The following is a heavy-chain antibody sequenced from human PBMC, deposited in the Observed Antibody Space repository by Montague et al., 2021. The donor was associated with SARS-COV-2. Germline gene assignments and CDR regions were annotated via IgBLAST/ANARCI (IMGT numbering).Heavy chain of an antibody. CDR1: GDSISNSNW. V-gene: IGHV4-4*02. CDR3: VGGGTMTVVVFDY. J-gene: IGHJ4*02. Sequence: SETLSLTCTVSGDSISNSNWWTWVRQSPGGGLEWIGEIFRSGDSNYNPSLKSRVTMSVDMSRNQFSLSLSNVTAADTAIYYCVGGGTMTVVVFDYWGQGTLVTVSS. D-gene: IGHD3-22*01. CDR2: IFRSGDS.